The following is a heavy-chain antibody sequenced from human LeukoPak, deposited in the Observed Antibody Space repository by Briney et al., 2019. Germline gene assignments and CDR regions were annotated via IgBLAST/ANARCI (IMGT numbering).Heavy chain of an antibody. CDR1: GYTFTSFG. CDR2: ISPYNGDT. J-gene: IGHJ4*02. Sequence: ASVKVSCKASGYTFTSFGINWVRQAPGQGLEWMGWISPYNGDTHYAQKLRGRLTVTTDTSTSTAYMDLRSLISDDTAVYFCARGGYYGSGSFPDYWGQGTLVTVSS. D-gene: IGHD3-10*01. CDR3: ARGGYYGSGSFPDY. V-gene: IGHV1-18*01.